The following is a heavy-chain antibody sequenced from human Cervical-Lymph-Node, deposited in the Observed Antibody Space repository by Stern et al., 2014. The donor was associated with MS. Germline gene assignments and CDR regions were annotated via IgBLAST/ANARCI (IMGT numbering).Heavy chain of an antibody. J-gene: IGHJ3*02. CDR1: GGSISSYY. CDR3: ARSWPYYYDSSGFDAFDI. V-gene: IGHV4-59*01. CDR2: IYYSGST. D-gene: IGHD3-22*01. Sequence: QLQLQESGPGLVKPSETLSLTCTVSGGSISSYYWSWIRQPPGKGLEWIGYIYYSGSTNYNPSLKSRVTISVDTSKNQFSLKLSSVTAADPAVYYCARSWPYYYDSSGFDAFDIWGQGTMVTVFS.